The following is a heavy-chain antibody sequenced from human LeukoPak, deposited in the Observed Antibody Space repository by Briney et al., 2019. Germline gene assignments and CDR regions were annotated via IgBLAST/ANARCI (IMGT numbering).Heavy chain of an antibody. CDR2: INPNSGGT. J-gene: IGHJ4*02. CDR3: ARDQNYYDSSGYYPY. V-gene: IGHV1-2*02. D-gene: IGHD3-22*01. CDR1: GYTFTGYY. Sequence: GASVKVSCKASGYTFTGYYMHWVRQAPGQGLEWMGWINPNSGGTNYAQKFQGRVTMTRDTSISTAYMELSRLRSDDTAVYYCARDQNYYDSSGYYPYWGQGTLVTVSS.